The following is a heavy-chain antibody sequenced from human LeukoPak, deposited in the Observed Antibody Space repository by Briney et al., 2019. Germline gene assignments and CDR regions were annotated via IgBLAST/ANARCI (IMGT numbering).Heavy chain of an antibody. CDR1: GGSFSGYY. CDR2: INHSGST. Sequence: SETLSLTCAVYGGSFSGYYWSWIRQPPGKGLEWIGEINHSGSTNYNPSLKSRVTISVDTSKNQFSLKLSSVTAGDTAVYYCARGRGIVGANTSPPFDYWGQGTLVTVSS. CDR3: ARGRGIVGANTSPPFDY. V-gene: IGHV4-34*01. D-gene: IGHD1-26*01. J-gene: IGHJ4*02.